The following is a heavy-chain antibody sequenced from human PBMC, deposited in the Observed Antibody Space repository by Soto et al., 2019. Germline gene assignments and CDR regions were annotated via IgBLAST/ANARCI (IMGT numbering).Heavy chain of an antibody. J-gene: IGHJ6*02. Sequence: EVQLIECGGGWVQPGTSLRVSCAASGFTFHEYAMHWVRQAPGKGLEWVSGISSDGDTIAYADSVQGRFTVFRDNAKNSLYLQMNSLRAEDTALYYCTKGGYDLIYYFGMDVWGQGTTVTVSS. V-gene: IGHV3-9*01. CDR3: TKGGYDLIYYFGMDV. CDR1: GFTFHEYA. D-gene: IGHD5-12*01. CDR2: ISSDGDTI.